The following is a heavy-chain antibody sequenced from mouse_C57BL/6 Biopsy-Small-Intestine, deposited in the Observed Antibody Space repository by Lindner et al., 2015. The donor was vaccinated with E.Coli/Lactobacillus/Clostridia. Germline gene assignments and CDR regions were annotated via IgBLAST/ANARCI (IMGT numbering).Heavy chain of an antibody. V-gene: IGHV1-15*01. CDR3: ARDDYEGAWFAY. J-gene: IGHJ3*01. CDR2: IDPETGGT. CDR1: GYTFTDYE. Sequence: VQLQESGAELVRPGASVKLSCKASGYTFTDYEMHWVKQTPVHGLEWIGAIDPETGGTAYNQKFKGKATLTADKSSSTAYMQLSSLTSEDSAVYYCARDDYEGAWFAYWGQGTLVTVSA. D-gene: IGHD2-4*01.